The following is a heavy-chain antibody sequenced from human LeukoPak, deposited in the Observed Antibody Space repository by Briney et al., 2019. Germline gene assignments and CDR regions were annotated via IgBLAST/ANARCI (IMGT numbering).Heavy chain of an antibody. CDR2: INHSGST. Sequence: SETLSLTCAVYGGSFSGYYWSWIRQPPRKGLEGIVEINHSGSTNYNPSLKSRVTLSVDTSKNQFSLKLSSVTAADTAVYYCARGPAMGDWFDPWGQGTLVTVSS. J-gene: IGHJ5*02. CDR1: GGSFSGYY. V-gene: IGHV4-34*01. CDR3: ARGPAMGDWFDP. D-gene: IGHD5-24*01.